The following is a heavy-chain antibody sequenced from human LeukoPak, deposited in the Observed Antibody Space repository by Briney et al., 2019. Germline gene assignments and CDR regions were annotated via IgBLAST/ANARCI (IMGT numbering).Heavy chain of an antibody. CDR1: GGSISSYY. CDR2: IYTSGST. V-gene: IGHV4-4*09. J-gene: IGHJ4*02. D-gene: IGHD1-26*01. CDR3: ARQMVGSYLYYFDY. Sequence: PSETLSLTCTVSGGSISSYYWSWIRQPPGKGLEWIGYIYTSGSTNYNPSLKSRVTISVDTSKNQFSLKLSSVTAADTAVYYCARQMVGSYLYYFDYWGQGTLVTVSS.